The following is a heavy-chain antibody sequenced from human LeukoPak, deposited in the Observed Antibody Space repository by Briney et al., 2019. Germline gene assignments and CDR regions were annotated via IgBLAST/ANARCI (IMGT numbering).Heavy chain of an antibody. J-gene: IGHJ4*02. V-gene: IGHV3-30*18. D-gene: IGHD1-26*01. Sequence: GGSLRLSCAASGFTFSSFAMHWVRQAPGKGLEWVAVVSYDGNDKYYADSVKGRFTISRDNSKNTVYLQMNSLRPEDTAVYYCAKRKVKWELDYWGQGTLVTVSS. CDR1: GFTFSSFA. CDR2: VSYDGNDK. CDR3: AKRKVKWELDY.